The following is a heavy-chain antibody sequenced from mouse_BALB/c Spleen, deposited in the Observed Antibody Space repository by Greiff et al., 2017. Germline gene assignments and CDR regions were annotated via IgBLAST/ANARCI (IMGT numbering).Heavy chain of an antibody. CDR1: GFTFSSYW. J-gene: IGHJ2*01. Sequence: EVNVVESGGGLVQPGGSMKLSCVASGFTFSSYWMSWVRQSPEKGLEWVAEIRLKSDNYATHYAESVKGKFTISRDDSKSRLYLQMNSLRAEDTGIYYCTRSDYWGQGTTLTVSS. CDR3: TRSDY. CDR2: IRLKSDNYAT. V-gene: IGHV6-6*02.